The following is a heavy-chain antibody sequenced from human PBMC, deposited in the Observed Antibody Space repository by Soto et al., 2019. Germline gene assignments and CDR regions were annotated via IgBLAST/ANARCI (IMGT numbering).Heavy chain of an antibody. D-gene: IGHD6-13*01. CDR2: ISWNSGSI. J-gene: IGHJ5*02. Sequence: GGSLRLSCAASGFTFDDYAMHWVRQAPGKGLEWVSGISWNSGSIGYADSVKGRFTISRDNAKNSLYLQMNSLRAEDTALYYCAKDISSSWYRGWFDPWGQGXLVTVYS. CDR3: AKDISSSWYRGWFDP. CDR1: GFTFDDYA. V-gene: IGHV3-9*01.